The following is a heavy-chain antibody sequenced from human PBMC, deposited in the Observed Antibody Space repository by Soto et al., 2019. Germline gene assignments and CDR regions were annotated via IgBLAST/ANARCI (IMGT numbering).Heavy chain of an antibody. J-gene: IGHJ5*02. CDR3: ARDRAAAGTWSGWFDP. CDR1: GGYVSNYY. D-gene: IGHD6-13*01. CDR2: IYYSGAR. Sequence: SETLSLTCNVSGGYVSNYYWSWIRQTPGKGLEWIGHIYYSGARSYNPSLKSRVTISVDTSKNQFSLKLSPVTAADTAVYYCARDRAAAGTWSGWFDPWGQGTLVTVSS. V-gene: IGHV4-59*02.